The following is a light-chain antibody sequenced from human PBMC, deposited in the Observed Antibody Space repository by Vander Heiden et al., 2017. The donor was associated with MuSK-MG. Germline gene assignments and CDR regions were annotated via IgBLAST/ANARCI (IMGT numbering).Light chain of an antibody. CDR1: QNIRNY. Sequence: DTQMTQTPPSLSASVGDRVTITCRASQNIRNYLSWYQQKPGQAPKLLIHTVSNLQSGVPSRFSGSGSGTDFTLTINSLQPEDFATYYCQQSYSLQLSVGGGTRVEV. J-gene: IGKJ4*01. CDR2: TVS. CDR3: QQSYSLQLS. V-gene: IGKV1-39*01.